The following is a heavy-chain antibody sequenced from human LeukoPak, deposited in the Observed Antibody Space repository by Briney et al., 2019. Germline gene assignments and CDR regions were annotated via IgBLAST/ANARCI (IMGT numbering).Heavy chain of an antibody. V-gene: IGHV4-4*02. CDR3: ARGSPSQYCSGGSCYGAFDI. J-gene: IGHJ3*02. CDR1: GGSISSSTW. D-gene: IGHD2-15*01. CDR2: IYHSGST. Sequence: SGTLSLTCAVSGGSISSSTWWSWVRQPPGKGLEWIGEIYHSGSTNYYPSPKSRVTISVDKSKNHFSLKLSSVTAADTSVYYCARGSPSQYCSGGSCYGAFDIWGQGTMVIVSS.